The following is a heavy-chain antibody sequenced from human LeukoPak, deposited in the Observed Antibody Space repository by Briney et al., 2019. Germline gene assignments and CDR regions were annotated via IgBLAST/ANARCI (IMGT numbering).Heavy chain of an antibody. CDR3: AREPSGSGGYDY. V-gene: IGHV1-2*02. D-gene: IGHD3-10*01. CDR1: GFTFSGYY. CDR2: ISPNSGGT. Sequence: GASVKVSCKASGFTFSGYYMHWVRQAPGQGLEWMAWISPNSGGTNYVQRFQGRVTVTRDTSIGTDYMEISGLTSDDTALYYCAREPSGSGGYDYWGQGTLVTVSS. J-gene: IGHJ4*02.